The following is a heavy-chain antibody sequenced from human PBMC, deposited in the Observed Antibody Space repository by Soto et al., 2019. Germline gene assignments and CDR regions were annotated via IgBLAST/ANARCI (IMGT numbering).Heavy chain of an antibody. J-gene: IGHJ4*02. Sequence: SGPTLVNPTQTLTLTCTFSGFSLSTSGMRVSWIRQPPGKALEWLARIDWDDDKFYSTSLKTRLTISKDTSKNQVVLTMTNMDPVDTATYYCARTTKIYDSSGLYFDYWGQGTLVTVSS. CDR2: IDWDDDK. D-gene: IGHD3-22*01. V-gene: IGHV2-70*04. CDR1: GFSLSTSGMR. CDR3: ARTTKIYDSSGLYFDY.